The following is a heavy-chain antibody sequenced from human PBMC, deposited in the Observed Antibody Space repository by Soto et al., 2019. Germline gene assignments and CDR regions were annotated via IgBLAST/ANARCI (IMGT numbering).Heavy chain of an antibody. CDR2: ITHSGGI. V-gene: IGHV4-34*01. D-gene: IGHD1-1*01. CDR3: ARLFAGATGNWYFDT. Sequence: LXLTCAGSRRSCSCYYWSWFRQPPGKGLEWIGEITHSGGINYNPSLKSRVTMSLDTSKNQFSLRLNSVSDADTAVYYCARLFAGATGNWYFDTWARGTLVTVSS. CDR1: RRSCSCYY. J-gene: IGHJ2*01.